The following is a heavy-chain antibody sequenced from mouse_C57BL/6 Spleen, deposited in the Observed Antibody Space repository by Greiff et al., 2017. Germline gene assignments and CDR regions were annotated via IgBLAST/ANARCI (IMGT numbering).Heavy chain of an antibody. Sequence: EVKLVESEGGLVQPGSSMKLSCTASGFTFSDYYMAWVRQVPEKGLEWVANINYDGSSTYYLDSLKSRFIISRDNAKNILYLQMSSLKSEDTATYYCARITTVVDYFDYWGQGTTLTVSS. CDR1: GFTFSDYY. V-gene: IGHV5-16*01. CDR2: INYDGSST. J-gene: IGHJ2*01. CDR3: ARITTVVDYFDY. D-gene: IGHD1-1*01.